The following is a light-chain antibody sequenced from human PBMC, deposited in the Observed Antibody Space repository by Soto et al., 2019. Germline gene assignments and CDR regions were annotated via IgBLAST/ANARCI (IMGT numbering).Light chain of an antibody. CDR2: LNSDGSH. CDR1: SGHSNYA. V-gene: IGLV4-69*01. J-gene: IGLJ2*01. CDR3: QTWGTGIQV. Sequence: QPVLTQSPSASASLGASVKLTCTLSSGHSNYAIAWHQQQPEKGPRWLMKLNSDGSHRKGDEIPDRFSGSSSGTERYLTISSLHSEDEADYYCQTWGTGIQVFGGGTKLTVL.